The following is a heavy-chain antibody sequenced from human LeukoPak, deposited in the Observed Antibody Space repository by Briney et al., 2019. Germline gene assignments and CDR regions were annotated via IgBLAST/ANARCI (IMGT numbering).Heavy chain of an antibody. CDR3: ARGPYGYVNGGFDY. CDR2: ISYDGSNK. D-gene: IGHD5-18*01. V-gene: IGHV3-30-3*01. CDR1: GFTFSSYA. J-gene: IGHJ4*02. Sequence: GGSLRLSCAASGFTFSSYAMHWVRQAPGKGLEWVAVISYDGSNKYYADSVKGRFTISRDNSKNTLYLQMNSLRAEDTAVYYCARGPYGYVNGGFDYWGQGTLVTVSS.